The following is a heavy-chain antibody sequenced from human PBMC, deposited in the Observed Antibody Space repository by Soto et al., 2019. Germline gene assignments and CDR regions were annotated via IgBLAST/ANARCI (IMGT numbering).Heavy chain of an antibody. CDR2: INAGNGNT. D-gene: IGHD6-13*01. J-gene: IGHJ4*02. CDR1: GGTFSSYA. V-gene: IGHV1-3*01. CDR3: AREYISSWFDY. Sequence: ASVKVSCKASGGTFSSYAISWVRQAPGQGLEWMAWINAGNGNTKYSQKFQDRVTITRDTSASTAYMELSRLRFDDTAVYYCAREYISSWFDYWGQGTLVTVSS.